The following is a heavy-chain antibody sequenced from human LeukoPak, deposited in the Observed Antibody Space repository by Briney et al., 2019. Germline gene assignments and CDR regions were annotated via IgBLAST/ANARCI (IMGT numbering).Heavy chain of an antibody. CDR1: GGSISSGSYY. CDR2: IYTSGST. CDR3: ASPSLAYCGGDCQDAFDI. D-gene: IGHD2-21*02. J-gene: IGHJ3*02. V-gene: IGHV4-61*02. Sequence: SETLSLTCTVSGGSISSGSYYWSWIRQPAVKGLEWIGRIYTSGSTNYNPSLKSRVTISVDTSKNQFSLKLSSVTAADTAVYYCASPSLAYCGGDCQDAFDIWGQGTMVTVSS.